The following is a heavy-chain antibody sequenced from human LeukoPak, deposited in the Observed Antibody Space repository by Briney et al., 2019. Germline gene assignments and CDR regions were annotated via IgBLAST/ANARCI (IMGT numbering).Heavy chain of an antibody. CDR3: ARDQTPFV. Sequence: PGGSLRLSCIASGFTFGDYAMNWVRQAPGKGLEWVANIKPDGSEKYYVDSVKGRFTISRDNAKNSLYLQMNSLRAEDTAVYYCARDQTPFVWGQGTLVTVSS. CDR1: GFTFGDYA. J-gene: IGHJ4*02. CDR2: IKPDGSEK. V-gene: IGHV3-7*01.